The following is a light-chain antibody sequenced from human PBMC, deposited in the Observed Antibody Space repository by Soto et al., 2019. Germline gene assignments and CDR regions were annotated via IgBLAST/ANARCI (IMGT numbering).Light chain of an antibody. CDR1: QGISSN. Sequence: DFEFTQSKYFLSSSALAGRTITCRASQGISSNLAWYQQKPGKAPKLLIYAASTLQSGVPSRFSGSGSGTECTLTIICLQPDDVATEYSQQFNSYPNTFGQGTKLDIK. J-gene: IGKJ5*01. CDR3: QQFNSYPNT. CDR2: AAS. V-gene: IGKV1-9*01.